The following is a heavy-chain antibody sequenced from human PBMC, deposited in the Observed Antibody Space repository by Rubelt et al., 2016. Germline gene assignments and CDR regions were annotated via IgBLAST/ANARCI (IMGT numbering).Heavy chain of an antibody. V-gene: IGHV3-23*01. Sequence: DLGKGLEWVSVVSGNGGTTYYADSVKGRFITSRDNSKSTLYLQMSSLRADDMGVYYCAKASKHTRNYYYTMDVWGQGTTVTVSS. CDR3: AKASKHTRNYYYTMDV. CDR2: VSGNGGTT. D-gene: IGHD2-2*01. J-gene: IGHJ6*02.